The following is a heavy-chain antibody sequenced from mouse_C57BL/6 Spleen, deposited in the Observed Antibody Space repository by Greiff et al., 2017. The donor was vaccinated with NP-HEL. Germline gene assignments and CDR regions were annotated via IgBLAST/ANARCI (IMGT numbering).Heavy chain of an antibody. V-gene: IGHV1-63*01. CDR1: GYTFTNYW. Sequence: QVQLKQSGAELVRPGTSVKMSCKASGYTFTNYWIGWAKQRPGHGLEWIGDIYPGGGYTNYNEKFKGKATLTADKSSSTAYMHFSSLTSEDSAIYYCARWRDYYGSRYFDVWGTGTTVTVSS. CDR3: ARWRDYYGSRYFDV. CDR2: IYPGGGYT. D-gene: IGHD1-1*01. J-gene: IGHJ1*03.